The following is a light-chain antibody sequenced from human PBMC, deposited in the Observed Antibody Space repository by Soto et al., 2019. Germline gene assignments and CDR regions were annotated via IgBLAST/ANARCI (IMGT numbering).Light chain of an antibody. J-gene: IGLJ1*01. Sequence: QSALAQPASVSGSPGQSITITCTGTSSDGGHYNYVSWFQQHPGKVPKLLIYDVSSWPSGIPDRFSGSKSGNTASLTISGLQAEDEADYYCSSFTTRSTFVFGTGTKVTVL. CDR2: DVS. CDR3: SSFTTRSTFV. V-gene: IGLV2-14*01. CDR1: SSDGGHYNY.